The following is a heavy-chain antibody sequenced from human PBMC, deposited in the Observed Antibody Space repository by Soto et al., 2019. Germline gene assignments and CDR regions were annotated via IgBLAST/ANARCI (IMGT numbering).Heavy chain of an antibody. Sequence: EVQLLESGGGLVQPGGSLRLSCAASGFTFSSYAMSWVRQAPGKGLEWVSAISGSGGSTYYADSVKGRFTISRDNSKNKLYLQMNSLRAEDTAGYYCAKVIAAAGTGYWFDPWGQGTLVTVSS. CDR3: AKVIAAAGTGYWFDP. CDR2: ISGSGGST. D-gene: IGHD6-13*01. J-gene: IGHJ5*02. V-gene: IGHV3-23*01. CDR1: GFTFSSYA.